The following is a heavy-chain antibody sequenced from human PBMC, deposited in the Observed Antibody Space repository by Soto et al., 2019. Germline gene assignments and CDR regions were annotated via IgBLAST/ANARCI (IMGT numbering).Heavy chain of an antibody. Sequence: QVQLVQSGAEVKKPGASVKVSCKASGYTFTSYYMHWVRQAPGQGLEWMGIINPSGGSTSYAQKFQGRVTMTRDTSTSTVYMELSSLRSEDTAVYYCARMLATVTTGRGMDVWGQGTTVTVSS. CDR1: GYTFTSYY. CDR2: INPSGGST. V-gene: IGHV1-46*01. D-gene: IGHD4-17*01. J-gene: IGHJ6*02. CDR3: ARMLATVTTGRGMDV.